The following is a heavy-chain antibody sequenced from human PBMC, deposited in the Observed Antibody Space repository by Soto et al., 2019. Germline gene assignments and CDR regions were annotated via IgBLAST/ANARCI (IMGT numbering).Heavy chain of an antibody. J-gene: IGHJ4*02. CDR3: TRSDSSSWRPHFDY. V-gene: IGHV4-59*01. CDR1: GASIRSYY. CDR2: IHHSGST. D-gene: IGHD6-13*01. Sequence: QVQLQESGPGLVRPSETLSLTCTVSGASIRSYYWSWIRQPPGKGLEWIGFIHHSGSTNYNPSLQNRLTVAVDTPKNQPSLKPSSVTAADTAVYYCTRSDSSSWRPHFDYWGQGTLVTVSS.